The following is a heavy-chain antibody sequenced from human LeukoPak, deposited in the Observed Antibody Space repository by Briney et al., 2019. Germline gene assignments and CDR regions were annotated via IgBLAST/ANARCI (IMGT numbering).Heavy chain of an antibody. Sequence: KPGGSLRQPYQAPASTFTIAWRCDIRQAPGKGLEWVGRIKSKTDGGTTDYAAPVKGRFTLSREDSKNTLYTQVNSLNTQDIVVLSRTTFASTLCAYIAFCGEGTLVTVSS. J-gene: IGHJ1*01. D-gene: IGHD3-16*01. CDR1: ASTFTIAW. V-gene: IGHV3-15*05. CDR3: TTFASTLCAYIAF. CDR2: IKSKTDGGTT.